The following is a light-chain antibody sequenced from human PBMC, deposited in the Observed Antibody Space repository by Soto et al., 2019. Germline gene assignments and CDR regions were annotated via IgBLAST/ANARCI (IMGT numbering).Light chain of an antibody. CDR2: DAS. J-gene: IGKJ5*01. Sequence: EIVLTQSPATLSLSPGERATLSCRASQSVSSYLAWYQQKPGQAPRLLIYDASNRATGIPARFSGSGSGTDFTLTISSLEPEDFAVYYCQQRSHWPPITFGQGTRLENK. V-gene: IGKV3-11*01. CDR1: QSVSSY. CDR3: QQRSHWPPIT.